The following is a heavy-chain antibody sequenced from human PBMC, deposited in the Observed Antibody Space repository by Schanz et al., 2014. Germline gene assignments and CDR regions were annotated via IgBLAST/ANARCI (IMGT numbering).Heavy chain of an antibody. J-gene: IGHJ5*02. CDR3: AREVGLYDRGWFDP. D-gene: IGHD3-22*01. Sequence: QVHLVQSGAEVKKPGSSVKVSCKASGGTFSSDTFSWVRQAPGQGLEWMGRIVPIAGITNYAQRFQGRVTITADKSSDTAYMELSSLRSEDTAVYYCAREVGLYDRGWFDPWGQGTLVTDSS. CDR1: GGTFSSDT. V-gene: IGHV1-69*08. CDR2: IVPIAGIT.